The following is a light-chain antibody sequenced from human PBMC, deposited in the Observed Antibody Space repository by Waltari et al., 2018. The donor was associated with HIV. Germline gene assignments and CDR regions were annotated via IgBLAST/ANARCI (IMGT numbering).Light chain of an antibody. Sequence: DIVMTQSPDSLAVSLGERATINCKSSQSVLFTSNNKNYLAWYQQKPGQPPKLLIYWASTRESGVPDRISGSGSGTDFTLTISSLQAEDVAVYYCQQYYRKPPTFGQGTKVEIK. CDR2: WAS. CDR1: QSVLFTSNNKNY. J-gene: IGKJ1*01. V-gene: IGKV4-1*01. CDR3: QQYYRKPPT.